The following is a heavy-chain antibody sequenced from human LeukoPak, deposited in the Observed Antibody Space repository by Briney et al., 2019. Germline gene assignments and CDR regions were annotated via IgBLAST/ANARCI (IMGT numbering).Heavy chain of an antibody. Sequence: KPSETLSLTCTVSGGSVSSGSYYWSWIRQPPGKGLEWIGYIYYSGSTNYNPSLKSRVTISVDTSKNQFSLRLSSVTAADTAVYYCARRGGTSGNYVWYFDYWGQGTLVTVSS. V-gene: IGHV4-61*01. J-gene: IGHJ4*02. CDR3: ARRGGTSGNYVWYFDY. CDR1: GGSVSSGSYY. D-gene: IGHD3-16*01. CDR2: IYYSGST.